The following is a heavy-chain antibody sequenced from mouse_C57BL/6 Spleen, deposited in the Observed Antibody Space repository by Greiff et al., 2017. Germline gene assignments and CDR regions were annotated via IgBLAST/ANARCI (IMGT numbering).Heavy chain of an antibody. J-gene: IGHJ4*01. CDR1: GFTINSYY. V-gene: IGHV14-1*01. CDR2: IDPEDGDT. Sequence: VQLQQSGAELVRPGTSVKLSCTASGFTINSYYMHWVKQRPEQGLEWIGVIDPEDGDTDYAPKFQGKATMTADTSSNTAYLQLSSLTSEDTAVYECTTNAYYCNYVGAMDYWGQGTSVTVSS. D-gene: IGHD2-10*01. CDR3: TTNAYYCNYVGAMDY.